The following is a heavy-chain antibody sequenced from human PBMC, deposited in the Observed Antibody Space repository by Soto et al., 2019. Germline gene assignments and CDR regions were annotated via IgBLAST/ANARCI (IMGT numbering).Heavy chain of an antibody. V-gene: IGHV3-30*03. CDR3: VGGQYYFGY. D-gene: IGHD3-10*01. J-gene: IGHJ4*02. CDR1: GFPFSSYG. CDR2: ISYDGSNK. Sequence: QVQLVESGGGVVQPGRSLRLSCAASGFPFSSYGMHWVREAPGKGLEWVAVISYDGSNKYYADSVKGRFTISRDNSASTLDLQMNSRRPEDTAVYYCVGGQYYFGYRGQGTLVTVSP.